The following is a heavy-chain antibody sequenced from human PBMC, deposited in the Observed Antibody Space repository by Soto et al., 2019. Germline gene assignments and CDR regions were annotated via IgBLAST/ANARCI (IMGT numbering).Heavy chain of an antibody. Sequence: EVQLLESGGGLVQPGGSLRLSCAASGFTFSSYAMSWVRQAPGKGLEWVSAISGSGGSTYYADSVKGRFTISRDNSKNTLYLQMNSLRAEDTAVYYCATKPGYSIGWYTSDYWGQGTLVTVSS. D-gene: IGHD6-19*01. V-gene: IGHV3-23*01. CDR2: ISGSGGST. CDR1: GFTFSSYA. J-gene: IGHJ4*02. CDR3: ATKPGYSIGWYTSDY.